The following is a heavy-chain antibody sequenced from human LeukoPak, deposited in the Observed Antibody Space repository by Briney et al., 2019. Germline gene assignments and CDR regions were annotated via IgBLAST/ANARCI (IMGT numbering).Heavy chain of an antibody. CDR2: ISSSGSTL. V-gene: IGHV3-11*01. D-gene: IGHD6-13*01. CDR3: ARGRRSWCSYFDY. J-gene: IGHJ4*02. Sequence: GGSLRLSCAASGFTFSDYYMSWIRQAPGKGLEWVSYISSSGSTLYYADSVKGRFTISRDNAKNSLYLQMNSLRAEDTAVYYCARGRRSWCSYFDYWGQGTLVTVSS. CDR1: GFTFSDYY.